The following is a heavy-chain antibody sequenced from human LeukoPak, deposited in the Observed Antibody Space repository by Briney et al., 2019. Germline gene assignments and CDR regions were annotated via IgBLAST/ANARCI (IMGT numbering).Heavy chain of an antibody. V-gene: IGHV3-53*01. CDR3: ARDRPRAV. J-gene: IGHJ6*02. Sequence: PGGSLRPSCAASGFTVSGNYMSWVRQAPGRGLEWVSVIYSGGSKYYADSVKGRFTISRDNSKNTLYLQMNSLRAEDTAVYYCARDRPRAVWGQGTTVTVSS. CDR1: GFTVSGNY. CDR2: IYSGGSK.